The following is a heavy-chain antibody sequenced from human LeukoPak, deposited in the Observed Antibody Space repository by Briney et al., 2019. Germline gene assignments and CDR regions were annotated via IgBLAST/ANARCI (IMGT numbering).Heavy chain of an antibody. V-gene: IGHV3-23*01. J-gene: IGHJ4*02. Sequence: PGGSLRLSCAASGFTFSTYATSWVRQAPGKGLEWVSAISGSGGSTYNADSVKGRFTISRDNSKNTLYLQMNSLRAEDTAVYYCAKNPNCSSSSCYISPIDYWGQGTLVTVSS. CDR3: AKNPNCSSSSCYISPIDY. CDR1: GFTFSTYA. CDR2: ISGSGGST. D-gene: IGHD2-2*02.